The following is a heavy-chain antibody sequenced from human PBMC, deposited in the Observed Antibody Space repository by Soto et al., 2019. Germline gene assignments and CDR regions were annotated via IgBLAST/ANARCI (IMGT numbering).Heavy chain of an antibody. J-gene: IGHJ4*02. CDR1: GYTFSNFW. CDR2: IYPGDHET. V-gene: IGHV5-51*01. D-gene: IGHD6-13*01. Sequence: PGASLKISCQSSGYTFSNFWIGWVRQLPGKGLEWMGIIYPGDHETRYSPSFHGKVTISADRSINTAYRQWNSLEASDTAFYFCARSPRSSPYFDYWGQGALVTVSS. CDR3: ARSPRSSPYFDY.